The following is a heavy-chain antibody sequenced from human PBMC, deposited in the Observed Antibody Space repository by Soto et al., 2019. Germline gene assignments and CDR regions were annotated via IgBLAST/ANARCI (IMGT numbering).Heavy chain of an antibody. V-gene: IGHV1-69*13. CDR3: ARDDGYKRRAHFDY. D-gene: IGHD5-12*01. CDR1: GGTFSSYA. Sequence: ASLKVSCKASGGTFSSYAISWVRQAPGQGLEWMGGIIPIFGTANYAQKFQGRVTITADESTSTAYMELSSLRSEDTAVYYCARDDGYKRRAHFDYWGQGTLVTVSS. J-gene: IGHJ4*02. CDR2: IIPIFGTA.